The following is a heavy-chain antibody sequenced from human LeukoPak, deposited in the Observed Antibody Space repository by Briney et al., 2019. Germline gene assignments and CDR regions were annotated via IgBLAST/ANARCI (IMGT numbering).Heavy chain of an antibody. Sequence: GGSLRLSCAASGFTFSSYGMSWVRQAPGKGLEWLSGISGSGKNTYYADSVKGRSIISRDNPKNTVYLQINSLGAEDTAVYYCAKYVFSYGSGSYLAHWGQGTQVTVSS. D-gene: IGHD3-10*01. J-gene: IGHJ4*02. CDR3: AKYVFSYGSGSYLAH. CDR2: ISGSGKNT. V-gene: IGHV3-23*01. CDR1: GFTFSSYG.